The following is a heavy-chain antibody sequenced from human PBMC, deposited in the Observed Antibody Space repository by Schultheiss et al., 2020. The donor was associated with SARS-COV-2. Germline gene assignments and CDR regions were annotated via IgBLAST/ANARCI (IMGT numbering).Heavy chain of an antibody. D-gene: IGHD3-3*01. Sequence: GGSLRLSCAASGFTFSRYGMHWVRQAPGKGLEWVAVIWYDGSNKYYADSVKGRFTISRDNSKNTLYLQMNSLRAEDTAVYYCARGHAPIFGVVYPGEYGMDVWGQGTTVTVSS. CDR2: IWYDGSNK. J-gene: IGHJ6*02. CDR1: GFTFSRYG. CDR3: ARGHAPIFGVVYPGEYGMDV. V-gene: IGHV3-33*01.